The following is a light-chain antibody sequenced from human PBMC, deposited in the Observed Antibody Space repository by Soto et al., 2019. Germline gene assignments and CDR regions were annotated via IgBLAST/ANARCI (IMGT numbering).Light chain of an antibody. CDR2: KAS. Sequence: DIQMTQSPSTLSASVGDRVTITCRVSQSISSWVVWYQQKPGKAPKLLIYKASTLKSGVPSRFSGSGSGTEFTLTISSLQPDDFATYYCQQYNSYSLITFGQGTRLEI. CDR1: QSISSW. CDR3: QQYNSYSLIT. V-gene: IGKV1-5*03. J-gene: IGKJ5*01.